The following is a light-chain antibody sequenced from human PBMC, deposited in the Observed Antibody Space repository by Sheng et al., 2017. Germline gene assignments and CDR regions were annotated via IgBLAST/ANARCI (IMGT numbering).Light chain of an antibody. Sequence: IQMTQSPSSLSASVGDRVTITCRASQDIRNGLGWYQQKPGKAPKLLIYATSTLQSGVPSRFSGGGSGTDFTLTISSLQHDDFATYFCQQDHTYPRTFGQGTKVEVK. V-gene: IGKV1-6*01. CDR1: QDIRNG. CDR2: ATS. J-gene: IGKJ1*01. CDR3: QQDHTYPRT.